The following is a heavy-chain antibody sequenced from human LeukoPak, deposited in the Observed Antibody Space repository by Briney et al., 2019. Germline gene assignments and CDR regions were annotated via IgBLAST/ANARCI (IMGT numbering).Heavy chain of an antibody. CDR3: ARGGSSWDFAFDI. J-gene: IGHJ3*02. CDR1: GFIFSSYA. CDR2: ISYDGSNK. D-gene: IGHD6-13*01. V-gene: IGHV3-30*04. Sequence: GGSLRLSCAASGFIFSSYAMHWVRQAPGKGLEWVAVISYDGSNKYYADSVKGRFTISRDNSKNTLYLQMNSLRAEDTAVYYCARGGSSWDFAFDIWGQGTMVTVSS.